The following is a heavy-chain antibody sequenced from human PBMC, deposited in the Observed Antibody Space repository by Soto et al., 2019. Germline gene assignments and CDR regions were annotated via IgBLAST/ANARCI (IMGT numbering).Heavy chain of an antibody. J-gene: IGHJ4*02. CDR3: ARYRTVTKQIFDY. CDR1: GGSISRGGYY. Sequence: SETLSLTCTVSGGSISRGGYYWSWIRQHPGKGLEWIGYIYYSGSTYYNPSLKSRVTISVDTSKNQFSLKLSSVTAADTAVYYCARYRTVTKQIFDYWGQGTLVTVSS. D-gene: IGHD4-17*01. CDR2: IYYSGST. V-gene: IGHV4-31*03.